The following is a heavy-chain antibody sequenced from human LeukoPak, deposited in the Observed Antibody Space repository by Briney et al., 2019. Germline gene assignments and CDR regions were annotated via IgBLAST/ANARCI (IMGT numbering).Heavy chain of an antibody. D-gene: IGHD2/OR15-2a*01. CDR2: INHGGIP. J-gene: IGHJ4*02. CDR3: VRLSDY. CDR1: GEPFSGYF. V-gene: IGHV4-34*01. Sequence: SETLSLTCAVYGEPFSGYFWSWIRQPPGKGLEWIGEINHGGIPSYNPSLKSRVTISMDTVKNQFSLKLSSVTAADTAIYYCVRLSDYWSQGTLVTVSS.